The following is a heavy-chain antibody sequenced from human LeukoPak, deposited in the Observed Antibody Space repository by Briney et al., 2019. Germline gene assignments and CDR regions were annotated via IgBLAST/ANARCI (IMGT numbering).Heavy chain of an antibody. CDR1: GLTFSTYS. J-gene: IGHJ5*02. CDR2: ISSSSSTI. D-gene: IGHD2-15*01. V-gene: IGHV3-48*01. CDR3: ARDGRHCSGGSCHRSWFDP. Sequence: PGGSLRLSCAASGLTFSTYSMNWVRQAPGKGLEWVSYISSSSSTIYYADSVKGRFTISRDNAKNSLYLQMNSLRAEDTAVYYCARDGRHCSGGSCHRSWFDPWGQGTLVTVSS.